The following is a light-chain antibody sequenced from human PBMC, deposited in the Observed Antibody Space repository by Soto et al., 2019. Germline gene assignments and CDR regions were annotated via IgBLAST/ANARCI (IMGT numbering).Light chain of an antibody. CDR2: DAS. V-gene: IGKV3-11*01. J-gene: IGKJ3*01. CDR1: QSVSSY. CDR3: QQRSNGVT. Sequence: EIVLTQSPATRSLSPGERATLSCRASQSVSSYLAWYQQKPGQAPRLLIYDASNRATGIPARFSGSGSGTDFTLTISSLEPEDFAVYYCQQRSNGVTFGPGTKVDIK.